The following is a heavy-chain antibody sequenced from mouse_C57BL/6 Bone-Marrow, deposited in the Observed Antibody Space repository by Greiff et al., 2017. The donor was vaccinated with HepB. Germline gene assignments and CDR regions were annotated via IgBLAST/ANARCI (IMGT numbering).Heavy chain of an antibody. J-gene: IGHJ4*01. Sequence: DVQLVESGGGLVQSGRSLRLSCAPSGFTFSDFYMEWVRQAPGKGLEWIAASRNKANDYTTEYSASVKGRFIVSRDTSQSILYLQMNALRAEDTAIYYCARVITTNYAMDYWGQGTSVTVSS. V-gene: IGHV7-1*01. CDR2: SRNKANDYTT. D-gene: IGHD1-1*01. CDR3: ARVITTNYAMDY. CDR1: GFTFSDFY.